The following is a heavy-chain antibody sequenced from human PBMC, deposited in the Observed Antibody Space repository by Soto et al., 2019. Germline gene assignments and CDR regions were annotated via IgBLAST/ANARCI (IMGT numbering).Heavy chain of an antibody. J-gene: IGHJ5*02. D-gene: IGHD4-17*01. CDR3: ARDTAYGGNPGFWFDP. Sequence: ASVKVSCKASGYTFTSYYMHWVRQAPGQGLEWVGIINPSGGSTSYAQKFQGRVTMTRDTSTSTVYMELSSLRSEDTAVYYCARDTAYGGNPGFWFDPWGQGTLVTVSS. CDR2: INPSGGST. CDR1: GYTFTSYY. V-gene: IGHV1-46*01.